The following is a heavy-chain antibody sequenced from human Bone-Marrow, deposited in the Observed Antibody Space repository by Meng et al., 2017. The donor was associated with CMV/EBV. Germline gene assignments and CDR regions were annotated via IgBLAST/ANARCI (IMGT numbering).Heavy chain of an antibody. D-gene: IGHD2-8*01. CDR2: ISSSSGYI. Sequence: LSLTCAASGFTFSSYAMTWVRQAPGEGLEWVSSISSSSGYIYFADSVKGRFSISRDNANSSLYLQMNSLTVEDTALYYCARMPRYSTSADTFDIWGQGTMVTVSS. V-gene: IGHV3-21*01. CDR3: ARMPRYSTSADTFDI. CDR1: GFTFSSYA. J-gene: IGHJ3*02.